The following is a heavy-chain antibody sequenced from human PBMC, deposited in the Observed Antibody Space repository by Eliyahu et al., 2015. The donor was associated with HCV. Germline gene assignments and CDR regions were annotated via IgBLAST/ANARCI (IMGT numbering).Heavy chain of an antibody. D-gene: IGHD3-22*01. Sequence: ASGFTFSSYGMHWVRQAPGKGLEWVAVIWYDGSNKYYADSVKGRFTISRDNSKNTLYLQMNSLRAEDTAVYYCAREGGYYYDSSGYYSYLGRGTLVTVSS. J-gene: IGHJ4*02. V-gene: IGHV3-33*08. CDR3: AREGGYYYDSSGYYSY. CDR1: GFTFSSYG. CDR2: IWYDGSNK.